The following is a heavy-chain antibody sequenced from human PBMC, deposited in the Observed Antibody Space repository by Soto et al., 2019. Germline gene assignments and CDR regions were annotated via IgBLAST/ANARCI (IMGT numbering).Heavy chain of an antibody. CDR3: ARANYDFWSGYYIVYYYYGMDV. D-gene: IGHD3-3*01. CDR1: GYTFTSYD. CDR2: MNPNSGNT. V-gene: IGHV1-8*01. Sequence: ASVKVSCKASGYTFTSYDINWVRQATGQGLKWMRWMNPNSGNTGYAQKFQGRVTMTRNTSISTAYMELSSLRSEDTAVYYCARANYDFWSGYYIVYYYYGMDVWGQGTTVTVSS. J-gene: IGHJ6*02.